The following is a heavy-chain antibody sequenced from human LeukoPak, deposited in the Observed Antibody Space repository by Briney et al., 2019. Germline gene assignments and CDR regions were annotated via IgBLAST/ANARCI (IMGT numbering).Heavy chain of an antibody. J-gene: IGHJ4*02. D-gene: IGHD1-26*01. CDR1: GFTFSNDW. CDR3: ARGRGGSYHY. CDR2: INTDGSTT. V-gene: IGHV3-74*01. Sequence: GGSLRLSCAASGFTFSNDWMHWVRQAPGKGLVWVSRINTDGSTTTYADSVKVRFTISIDNAKNTLYLQMNSLRVEDTAVYYCARGRGGSYHYWGQGTLVTVSS.